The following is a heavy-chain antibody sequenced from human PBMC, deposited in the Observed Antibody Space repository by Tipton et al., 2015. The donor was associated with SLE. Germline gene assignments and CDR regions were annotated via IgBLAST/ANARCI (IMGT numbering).Heavy chain of an antibody. CDR2: ITSSSDNL. J-gene: IGHJ4*02. CDR3: ARDLSAALDS. D-gene: IGHD6-13*01. CDR1: GFTFSAYS. V-gene: IGHV3-21*03. Sequence: SLRLSCAASGFTFSAYSMNWLRQAPGKEVEWASTITSSSDNLYYADSVKGRFTISRDNAKKSLFLQMNSLRAEDTAVYYCARDLSAALDSWGQGTLVTVSS.